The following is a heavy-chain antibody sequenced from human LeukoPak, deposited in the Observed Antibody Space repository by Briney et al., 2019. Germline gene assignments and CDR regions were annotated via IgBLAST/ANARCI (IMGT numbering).Heavy chain of an antibody. D-gene: IGHD2-15*01. CDR3: ARDLVAGGSFYGMNV. V-gene: IGHV3-21*01. J-gene: IGHJ6*02. Sequence: GGSLRLSCAASGFTFSSYSMNWVRQAPGKGLEWASSISSSSSYIYYADSVEGRFTIPRDNAKNSLYLQMNSLRAEDTAVYYCARDLVAGGSFYGMNVWGQGTTVTVSS. CDR1: GFTFSSYS. CDR2: ISSSSSYI.